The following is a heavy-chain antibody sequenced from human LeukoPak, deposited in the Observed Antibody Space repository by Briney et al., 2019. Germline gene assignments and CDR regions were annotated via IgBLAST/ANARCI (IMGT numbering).Heavy chain of an antibody. CDR1: GYTFRSYG. CDR3: ARVVSPHYYYYCMDV. Sequence: ASVKVSCKASGYTFRSYGISWVRQAPGQGLEWMGWITPYNGNTNYAQRFQARVTMTTDTSTSTAYMELGSLRSDDTAVYYCARVVSPHYYYYCMDVWGQGTTVTVSS. V-gene: IGHV1-18*01. J-gene: IGHJ6*02. CDR2: ITPYNGNT.